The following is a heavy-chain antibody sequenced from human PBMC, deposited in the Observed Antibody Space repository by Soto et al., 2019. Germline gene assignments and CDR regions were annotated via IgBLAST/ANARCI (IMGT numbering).Heavy chain of an antibody. D-gene: IGHD1-20*01. Sequence: QVQLVQSGAEEKKPGASVKVSCKASGYTFTSYAMHWVRQAPGQRLEWMGWINAGNGNTNDSQKFQGRVTITRDTSASTAYMELSSLRSEDTAVYYGASGITLPTPLAYWGQGTLVTVSS. CDR3: ASGITLPTPLAY. V-gene: IGHV1-3*05. CDR2: INAGNGNT. CDR1: GYTFTSYA. J-gene: IGHJ4*02.